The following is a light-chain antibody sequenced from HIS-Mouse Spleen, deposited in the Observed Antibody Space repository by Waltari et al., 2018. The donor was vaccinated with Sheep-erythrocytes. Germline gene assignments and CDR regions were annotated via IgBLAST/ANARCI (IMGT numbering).Light chain of an antibody. CDR3: MQALQTPFT. CDR1: QSLLHSNGYND. J-gene: IGKJ3*01. Sequence: DIVMTQSLLSLPVTPGEPASISCRSSQSLLHSNGYNDLDWDLQKPGQSPQLLIYLGSNRASGVPDRFSGSGSGTDFTLKISRVEAEDVGVYYCMQALQTPFTFGPGTKVDIK. V-gene: IGKV2-28*01. CDR2: LGS.